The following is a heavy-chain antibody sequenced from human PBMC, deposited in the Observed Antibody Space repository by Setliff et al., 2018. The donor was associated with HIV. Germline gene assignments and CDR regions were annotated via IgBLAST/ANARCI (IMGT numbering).Heavy chain of an antibody. D-gene: IGHD3-22*01. J-gene: IGHJ3*02. CDR3: ARDRAYYYDNDRATSDEAFDI. CDR2: IISSLGVT. CDR1: GDTFSNFP. V-gene: IGHV1-69*04. Sequence: ASVKVSCKTSGDTFSNFPISWVRQAPGQGLEWMGSIISSLGVTKYAQKFQGRVTITAHESTNTVNMELSSLRSEDTALYFCARDRAYYYDNDRATSDEAFDIWGQGTMVTVSS.